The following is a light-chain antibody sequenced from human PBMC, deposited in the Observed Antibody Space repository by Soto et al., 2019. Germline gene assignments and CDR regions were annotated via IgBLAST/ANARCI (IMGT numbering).Light chain of an antibody. CDR1: SSDVGSYNY. CDR3: SSYTTSSTYV. V-gene: IGLV2-14*01. Sequence: QSVLTLPASVSGSPGQSITISCTGTSSDVGSYNYVSWYQQHPGKAPKVMIYDVSNRPSGVSYRFSGSKSGNTASLTISGLQAEDEADYYSSSYTTSSTYVFGTGTKVTVL. CDR2: DVS. J-gene: IGLJ1*01.